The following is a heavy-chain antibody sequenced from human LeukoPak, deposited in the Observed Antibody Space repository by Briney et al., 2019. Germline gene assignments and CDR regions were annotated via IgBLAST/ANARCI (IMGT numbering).Heavy chain of an antibody. CDR1: GFTFSSYA. V-gene: IGHV3-23*01. CDR2: ISGSGGST. Sequence: GGSLRLSCAASGFTFSSYAMSWVRQAPGKGREWVSAISGSGGSTYYADSVKGRFTISRDNSKNTLYLRMNSLRVEDTALYYCAKGRDCSGGGCYRYYYYGMDVWGKGTTVTVSS. CDR3: AKGRDCSGGGCYRYYYYGMDV. D-gene: IGHD2-15*01. J-gene: IGHJ6*04.